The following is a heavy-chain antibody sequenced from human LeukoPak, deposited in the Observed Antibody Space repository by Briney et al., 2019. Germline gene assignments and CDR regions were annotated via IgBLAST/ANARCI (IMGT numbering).Heavy chain of an antibody. Sequence: PSETLSLTCTVSGGSISSYFWSWIRQPPGKGMEWIGYIYYSGTTNYNPSLKSRATISVDTSKNQFSLRLSSVTAADTAVYYCAREPRSPGGRGRPFDFWGQGTLVTVSS. V-gene: IGHV4-59*01. CDR3: AREPRSPGGRGRPFDF. D-gene: IGHD2-15*01. CDR1: GGSISSYF. CDR2: IYYSGTT. J-gene: IGHJ4*02.